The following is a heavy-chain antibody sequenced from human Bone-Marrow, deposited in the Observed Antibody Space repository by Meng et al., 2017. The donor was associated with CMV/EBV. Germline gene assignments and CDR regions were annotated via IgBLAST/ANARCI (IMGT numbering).Heavy chain of an antibody. Sequence: ASEKVSCKASGYTFTGYYMHWVRQAPGQGLEWMGWINPNSGGTNYAQKFQGRVTMTRDTSISTAYMELSRLRSDDTAVYYCARVDPYGGNPYYYYGMDVWGQGTTVTVSS. CDR1: GYTFTGYY. J-gene: IGHJ6*02. CDR3: ARVDPYGGNPYYYYGMDV. D-gene: IGHD4/OR15-4a*01. CDR2: INPNSGGT. V-gene: IGHV1-2*02.